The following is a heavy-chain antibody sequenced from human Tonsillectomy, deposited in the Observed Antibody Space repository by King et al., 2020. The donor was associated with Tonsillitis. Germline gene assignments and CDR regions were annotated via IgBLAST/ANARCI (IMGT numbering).Heavy chain of an antibody. V-gene: IGHV3-23*03. D-gene: IGHD3-10*01. CDR3: AKERGGGGSGGLGN. J-gene: IGHJ4*02. CDR1: GFTFSSYA. CDR2: IYSGGSST. Sequence: VQLVESGGGLVQPGGSLRLSCAASGFTFSSYAMSWVRQAPGKGLEWVSVIYSGGSSTYYADSVKGRFTISRDNSKNTLYLQMNSLRAEDTAEYYCAKERGGGGSGGLGNWGQGTLVTVSS.